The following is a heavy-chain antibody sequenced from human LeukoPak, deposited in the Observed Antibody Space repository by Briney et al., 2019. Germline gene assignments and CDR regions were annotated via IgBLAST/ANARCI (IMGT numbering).Heavy chain of an antibody. V-gene: IGHV3-73*01. D-gene: IGHD6-25*01. CDR3: THPAYYYNVDV. CDR2: IKTKADNYAT. J-gene: IGHJ6*04. CDR1: GLTFSVSA. Sequence: GGPLRLPCSASGLTFSVSAIHWFRKASGKGLEWVGGIKTKADNYATAYAASVKGRFTVSRDDSTNTAYLQMNSLKTEDTAVYYCTHPAYYYNVDVWGKGTTVTVSS.